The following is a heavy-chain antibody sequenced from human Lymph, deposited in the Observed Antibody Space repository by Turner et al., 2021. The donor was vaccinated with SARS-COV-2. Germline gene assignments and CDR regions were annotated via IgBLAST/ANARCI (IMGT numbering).Heavy chain of an antibody. CDR1: AFTFSTYS. V-gene: IGHV3-21*01. Sequence: EVQLVESGGGLVKPGGSLRLSCAASAFTFSTYSMNWVRQAPGKGLEWISAISSSSSYIYYADSVKGRFTISRDDAKNSLYLQMTSLRAEDTAVYYCARDIPTTADYFDYWGQGTLVTVSS. J-gene: IGHJ4*02. CDR3: ARDIPTTADYFDY. CDR2: ISSSSSYI. D-gene: IGHD4-17*01.